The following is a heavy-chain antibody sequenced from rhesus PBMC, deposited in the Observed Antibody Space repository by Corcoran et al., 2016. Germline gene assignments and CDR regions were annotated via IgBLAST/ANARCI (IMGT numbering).Heavy chain of an antibody. Sequence: QVQLQESGAGLVKPSETLSLTCAVSGGSISSGYYYWSWIRQPPGKGLEWIGYITYSGSTSSNPSLKSRVTISRDTSKNQFSLELSSVTAADTAVYYCARDGSRAGFDYWGQGVLVTVSS. CDR1: GGSISSGYYY. CDR2: ITYSGST. D-gene: IGHD6-31*01. J-gene: IGHJ4*01. V-gene: IGHV4-122*02. CDR3: ARDGSRAGFDY.